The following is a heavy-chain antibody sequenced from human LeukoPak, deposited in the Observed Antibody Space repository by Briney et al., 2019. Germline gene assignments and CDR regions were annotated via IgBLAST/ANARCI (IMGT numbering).Heavy chain of an antibody. CDR2: IYYSGST. J-gene: IGHJ4*02. CDR1: GGSVSNSYY. D-gene: IGHD5-18*01. CDR3: ARSQRGYSYGEEY. V-gene: IGHV4-61*01. Sequence: KTSETLSLTCTVSGGSVSNSYYWHWIRQPPGKGLEWIGYIYYSGSTKYNPSLKSRVTISVDTSKNQFSLKLSSVTAADTAVYYCARSQRGYSYGEEYWGQGTLVTVSS.